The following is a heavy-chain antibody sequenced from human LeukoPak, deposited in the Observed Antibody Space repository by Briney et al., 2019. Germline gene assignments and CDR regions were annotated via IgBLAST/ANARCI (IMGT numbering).Heavy chain of an antibody. Sequence: SETLSLTCTVSGGSISSSSYYWGWIRQPPGKGLEWIGSIYYSGSTYYNPSLKSRVTISVDTSKNQFSLKLSSVTAADTAVYYCARDYYDSSGYSPAGYWGQGTLVTVSS. J-gene: IGHJ4*02. CDR1: GGSISSSSYY. D-gene: IGHD3-22*01. V-gene: IGHV4-39*07. CDR2: IYYSGST. CDR3: ARDYYDSSGYSPAGY.